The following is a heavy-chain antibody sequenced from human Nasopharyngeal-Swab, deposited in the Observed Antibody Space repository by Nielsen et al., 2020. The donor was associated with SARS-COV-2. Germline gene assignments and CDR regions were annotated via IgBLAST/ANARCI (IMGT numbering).Heavy chain of an antibody. V-gene: IGHV3-23*01. CDR2: ITGGGGST. CDR3: AKDVAGYSSSPLDY. Sequence: LTRAASGFTFSSYAMSWVRRAPGKGLEWVAGITGGGGSTFYADSVKGRFTISRDNSKNTLYLQINSLRAEDTGVYYCAKDVAGYSSSPLDYWGQGTLVTVSS. D-gene: IGHD6-13*01. J-gene: IGHJ4*02. CDR1: GFTFSSYA.